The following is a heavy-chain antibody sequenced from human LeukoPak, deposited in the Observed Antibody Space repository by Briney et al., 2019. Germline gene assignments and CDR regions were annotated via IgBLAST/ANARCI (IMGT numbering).Heavy chain of an antibody. V-gene: IGHV3-21*01. CDR3: TRDLMDYDVSTGLHHYYMDV. CDR2: ISGSEGDT. J-gene: IGHJ6*02. D-gene: IGHD3-9*01. Sequence: PGGSLRLSCAASGFTFSRYAMNWFLQAPGKGLEWVSGISGSEGDTYYADSVRGRFTISRDNAKNTLYLQMNTLRVEDTAVYYCTRDLMDYDVSTGLHHYYMDVWGQGTTVTVSS. CDR1: GFTFSRYA.